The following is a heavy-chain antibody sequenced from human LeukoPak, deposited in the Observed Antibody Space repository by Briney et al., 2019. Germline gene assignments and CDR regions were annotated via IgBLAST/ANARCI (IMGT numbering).Heavy chain of an antibody. Sequence: PGGSLRLSCAASGFTFSSYAMSWVRQAPGKGLEWVSAISGSGGSTYYADSVKGRFTISRDNSKNTLYLQMNSLRAEDTAVYYCAKDTPGAYYYDSSGYPGDVWGKGTTVTVSS. V-gene: IGHV3-23*01. J-gene: IGHJ6*04. CDR1: GFTFSSYA. D-gene: IGHD3-22*01. CDR2: ISGSGGST. CDR3: AKDTPGAYYYDSSGYPGDV.